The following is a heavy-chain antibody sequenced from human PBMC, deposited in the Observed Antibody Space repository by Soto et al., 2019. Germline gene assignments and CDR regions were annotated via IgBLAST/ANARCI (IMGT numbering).Heavy chain of an antibody. Sequence: GGSLRLSCAASGFTFSSYSMNWVRQAPGKGLEWVSSISSSSSYIYYADSVKGRFTISRDNAKNSLYLQMNSLRAEDTAVYYCAREGITMVRGSFNMDVWGKGTTVTVSS. J-gene: IGHJ6*03. V-gene: IGHV3-21*01. CDR1: GFTFSSYS. D-gene: IGHD3-10*01. CDR2: ISSSSSYI. CDR3: AREGITMVRGSFNMDV.